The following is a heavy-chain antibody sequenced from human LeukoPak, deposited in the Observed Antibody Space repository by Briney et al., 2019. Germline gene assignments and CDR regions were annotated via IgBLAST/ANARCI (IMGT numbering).Heavy chain of an antibody. CDR2: ISSSGTTI. CDR1: GFTFSNYE. J-gene: IGHJ4*02. D-gene: IGHD5-18*01. CDR3: ARDPIELWSPFDY. V-gene: IGHV3-48*03. Sequence: GGSLRLSCVASGFTFSNYEMNWVRQAPGKGLEWVSYISSSGTTIYYADSVKGRFTISRDNAKDSLYLQVNSLRAEDSAIYYCARDPIELWSPFDYWGQGTLVTVSS.